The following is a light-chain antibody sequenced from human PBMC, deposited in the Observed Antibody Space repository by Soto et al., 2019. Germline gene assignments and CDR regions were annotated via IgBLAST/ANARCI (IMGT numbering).Light chain of an antibody. CDR3: QQYDNWPYT. CDR1: QSVSSNY. Sequence: EIVLTQSPGTLSLSPGDRVTLSCRASQSVSSNYLAWYQQKPGQAPRLLIYATSARATGIPDRFSGSGSGTDFTLTISRLEPEDFAMYYCQQYDNWPYTFGQGTKLEIK. J-gene: IGKJ2*01. V-gene: IGKV3-20*01. CDR2: ATS.